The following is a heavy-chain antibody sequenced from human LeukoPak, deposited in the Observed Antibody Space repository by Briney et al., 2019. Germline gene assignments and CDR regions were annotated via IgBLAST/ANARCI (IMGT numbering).Heavy chain of an antibody. V-gene: IGHV3-23*01. CDR3: AKVTYGSGTYGAFDY. D-gene: IGHD3-10*01. CDR2: ISGSGGST. Sequence: GGSLRLSCAASGFTFSSYWMSWVRQAPGKGLEWVSAISGSGGSTYYADSVKGRFTISRDNSKNTLYLQMNSLRAEDTAVYYCAKVTYGSGTYGAFDYWGQGTLVTVSS. J-gene: IGHJ4*02. CDR1: GFTFSSYW.